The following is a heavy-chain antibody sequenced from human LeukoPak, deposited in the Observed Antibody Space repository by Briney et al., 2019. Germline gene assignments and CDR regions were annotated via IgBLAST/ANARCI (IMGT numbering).Heavy chain of an antibody. J-gene: IGHJ1*01. CDR1: GFIFSDYN. CDR2: ISRRGRTI. Sequence: GGSLRLSCAAPGFIFSDYNMTWIRQAAGKGLEWVSHISRRGRTIYYAGSVKGRVTISRDNAKNSMYLQMYSLRAEDTAVYYCARGSRYFLHWGQGTRVTVSS. V-gene: IGHV3-11*01. CDR3: ARGSRYFLH.